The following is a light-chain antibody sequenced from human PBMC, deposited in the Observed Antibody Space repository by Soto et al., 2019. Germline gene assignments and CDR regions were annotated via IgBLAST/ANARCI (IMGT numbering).Light chain of an antibody. V-gene: IGKV3-15*01. J-gene: IGKJ1*01. Sequence: EIVVTQSPVTLSVSPGERATLSCRAGQSVYSNVAWYQQKPGQAPRLLIYGASTRATGIPARFSGSGFGTEFTLTISSQEPEDFAVYYCQQYIEWPRTFGQGTKVEV. CDR1: QSVYSN. CDR3: QQYIEWPRT. CDR2: GAS.